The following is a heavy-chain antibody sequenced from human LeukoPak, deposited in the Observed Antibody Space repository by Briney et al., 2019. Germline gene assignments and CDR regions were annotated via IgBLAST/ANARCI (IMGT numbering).Heavy chain of an antibody. CDR2: INQGGSDK. D-gene: IGHD5-24*01. J-gene: IGHJ4*02. CDR1: GFTFSGHW. V-gene: IGHV3-7*01. CDR3: AKWRWQHSEFDD. Sequence: GGSLRHSSAASGFTFSGHWMSWVRQAPGKGLEWVANINQGGSDKYYVDSVKGRFTISRDNAKNSLYLQMNSLGAEDTAVYYCAKWRWQHSEFDDWGQGTLVTVSS.